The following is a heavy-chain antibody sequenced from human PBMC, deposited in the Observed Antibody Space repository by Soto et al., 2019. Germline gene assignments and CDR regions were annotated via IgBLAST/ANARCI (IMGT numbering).Heavy chain of an antibody. V-gene: IGHV1-69*12. CDR2: IIPISGTA. Sequence: QVQLVQSGAEVKKPGSSVKVSCKASGGTFSSYAISWVRQAPGQGLEWMGGIIPISGTANYAQKFQGRVTITADESPSTAYMELGSLRSEDTAVYYCATLSAYCGGDCQNVFDYWGQGTLVTVSS. J-gene: IGHJ4*02. CDR3: ATLSAYCGGDCQNVFDY. D-gene: IGHD2-21*02. CDR1: GGTFSSYA.